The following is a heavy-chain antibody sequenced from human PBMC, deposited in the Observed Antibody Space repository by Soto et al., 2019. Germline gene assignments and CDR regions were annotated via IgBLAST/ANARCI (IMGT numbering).Heavy chain of an antibody. Sequence: SETLSLTCTVSGGSISSGDYYWSWIRQHPGKGLEWIGYIYYSGSTYYNPSLKSRVTISLDTSKNQFSLKLSSVTAADTAVYYCARHIVVVTARYFDYWGQGTLVTVSS. J-gene: IGHJ4*02. CDR2: IYYSGST. V-gene: IGHV4-31*03. CDR3: ARHIVVVTARYFDY. D-gene: IGHD2-21*02. CDR1: GGSISSGDYY.